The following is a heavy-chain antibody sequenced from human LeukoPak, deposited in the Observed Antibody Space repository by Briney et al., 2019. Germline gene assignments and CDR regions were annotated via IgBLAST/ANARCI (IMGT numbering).Heavy chain of an antibody. J-gene: IGHJ6*04. CDR2: IIPIFGTA. CDR1: GGTFSSYA. V-gene: IGHV1-69*06. Sequence: ASVKVSCKASGGTFSSYAISWVRQAPGQGLEWMGGIIPIFGTANYAQKFQGRVTITADKSTSTAYMELSSLRSEDTAVYYCARGHMVRGVISPYGMDVWGKGTTVTDSS. D-gene: IGHD3-10*01. CDR3: ARGHMVRGVISPYGMDV.